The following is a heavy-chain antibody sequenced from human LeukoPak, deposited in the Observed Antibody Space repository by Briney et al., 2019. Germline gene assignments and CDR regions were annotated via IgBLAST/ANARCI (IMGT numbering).Heavy chain of an antibody. V-gene: IGHV1-69*05. J-gene: IGHJ6*03. CDR2: IIPIFGTA. Sequence: ASVKVSCKASGGTFSSYAIGWVRQAPGQGLEWMGGIIPIFGTANYAQKFQGRVTITTDESTSTAYMELSSLRSEDTAVYYCASMTADYYYYYMDVWGKGTTVTVSS. CDR3: ASMTADYYYYYMDV. D-gene: IGHD3-16*01. CDR1: GGTFSSYA.